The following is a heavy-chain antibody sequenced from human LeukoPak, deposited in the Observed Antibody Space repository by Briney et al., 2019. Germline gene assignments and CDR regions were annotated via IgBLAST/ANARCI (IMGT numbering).Heavy chain of an antibody. CDR2: ISSSSSYT. Sequence: MTGGSLRLSCAASGFTFSSYAMSWVRQAPGKGLEWVSYISSSSSYTNYADSVKGRFTISRDNAKNSLYLQMNSLRAEDTAVYYCARSAAAGNHWFDPWGQGTLVTVSS. CDR3: ARSAAAGNHWFDP. J-gene: IGHJ5*02. CDR1: GFTFSSYA. D-gene: IGHD6-13*01. V-gene: IGHV3-11*03.